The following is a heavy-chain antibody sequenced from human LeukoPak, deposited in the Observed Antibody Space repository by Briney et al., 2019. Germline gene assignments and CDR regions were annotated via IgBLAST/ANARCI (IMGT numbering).Heavy chain of an antibody. Sequence: GGSLRLSCAASGFPFSSYAMSWVCQAPGKGLEWVSAISGSGGSTYYAASVKGRFTISRDNSKNTLYLQMNSLRAEDTAVYYCAKNHAQSTYHDILTGYYTLLDAFDIWGQGTMVTVSS. J-gene: IGHJ3*02. CDR2: ISGSGGST. D-gene: IGHD3-9*01. V-gene: IGHV3-23*01. CDR1: GFPFSSYA. CDR3: AKNHAQSTYHDILTGYYTLLDAFDI.